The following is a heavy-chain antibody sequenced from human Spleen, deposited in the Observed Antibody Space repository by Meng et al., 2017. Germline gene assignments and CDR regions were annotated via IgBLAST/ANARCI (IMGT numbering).Heavy chain of an antibody. D-gene: IGHD2-21*01. Sequence: VRPQQVGAGLLEPSETLPLTCVVSGGPFSGYFWSWIRQPPGKGLEWIGEINHSGRTNYNPSLKSRVTISLDKSKNQFSLNVNSVTAADTAVYYCVRNEGYSFGAWGQGTLVTVSS. CDR2: INHSGRT. V-gene: IGHV4-34*01. CDR3: VRNEGYSFGA. J-gene: IGHJ5*02. CDR1: GGPFSGYF.